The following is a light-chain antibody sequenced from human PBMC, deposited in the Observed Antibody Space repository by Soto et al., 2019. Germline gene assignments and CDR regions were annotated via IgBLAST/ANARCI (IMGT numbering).Light chain of an antibody. CDR2: LNRDGSH. CDR1: SGHSDYG. Sequence: QLVLTQSPSASASLGASVKLTCTLRSGHSDYGIAWHQQQPDKGPRYLMKLNRDGSHNKGDAIPDRFSGSSSGAERYLIISSLQSDDEADYYCQTWDTVVVFGGGTKLAVL. CDR3: QTWDTVVV. J-gene: IGLJ2*01. V-gene: IGLV4-69*01.